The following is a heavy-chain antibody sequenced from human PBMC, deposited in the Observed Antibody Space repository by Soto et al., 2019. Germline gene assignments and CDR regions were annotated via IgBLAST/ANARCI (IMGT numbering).Heavy chain of an antibody. CDR2: INPNSGDT. J-gene: IGHJ6*03. V-gene: IGHV1-2*06. Sequence: QVQLVQSGAEVKKPGASVTVSCKASGYSFSDYYLHWVRQAPGQGPEWMGRINPNSGDTKFAQKFQGRVTMTRDTSVRTAFMELNWLKPDDTAVYYCARESGAATATLDYYYYYMDIWGKGTAVTVSS. CDR1: GYSFSDYY. CDR3: ARESGAATATLDYYYYYMDI. D-gene: IGHD6-25*01.